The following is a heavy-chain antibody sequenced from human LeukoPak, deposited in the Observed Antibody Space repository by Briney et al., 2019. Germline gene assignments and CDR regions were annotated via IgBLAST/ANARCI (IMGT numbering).Heavy chain of an antibody. CDR1: SGSISSYY. CDR3: ARGTIAVAGPRYNWFDP. Sequence: SETLSLTCTVSSGSISSYYGSWIRQPPGKGLEWIGYIYYSGSTNYNPSLKSRVTISVDTSKNQFSLKLSSVTAADTAVYYCARGTIAVAGPRYNWFDPWGQGTLVTVSS. V-gene: IGHV4-59*01. CDR2: IYYSGST. D-gene: IGHD6-19*01. J-gene: IGHJ5*02.